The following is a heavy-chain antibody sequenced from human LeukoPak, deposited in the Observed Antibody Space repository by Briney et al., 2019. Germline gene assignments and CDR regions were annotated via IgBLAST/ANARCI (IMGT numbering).Heavy chain of an antibody. Sequence: SETLSLTCTVSGGSVTYTNYYWGWIRQPPGKGLQWIGVIYYNGKTYYNPSLKSRVTVAVDTSKNQFSLQLTSVTAADTAVYYCARVWGAAGTSHFDYWGQGTLVTVSS. CDR3: ARVWGAAGTSHFDY. CDR2: IYYNGKT. J-gene: IGHJ4*02. V-gene: IGHV4-39*07. D-gene: IGHD6-13*01. CDR1: GGSVTYTNYY.